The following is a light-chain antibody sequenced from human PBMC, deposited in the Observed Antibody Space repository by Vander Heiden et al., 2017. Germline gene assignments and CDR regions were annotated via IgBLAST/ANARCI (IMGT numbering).Light chain of an antibody. Sequence: DIVMTQSPDPLAGSPGERGTINSKSSQRGLYSTNNKNYLAWYQQKPGQPPKLLIYWASTRESGVPDRFSGSGSGTDFTLTISSVQAEDVAVYYCQQYYSTPRTFGQGTKVEIK. CDR2: WAS. CDR3: QQYYSTPRT. J-gene: IGKJ2*01. CDR1: QRGLYSTNNKNY. V-gene: IGKV4-1*01.